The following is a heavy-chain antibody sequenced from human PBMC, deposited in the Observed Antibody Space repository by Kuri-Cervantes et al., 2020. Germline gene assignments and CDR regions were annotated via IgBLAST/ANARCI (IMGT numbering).Heavy chain of an antibody. CDR2: INHSGST. J-gene: IGHJ4*02. Sequence: ESLKISCAVYGGSFSGYYWSWIRQPPGKGLEWIGEINHSGSTNYNPSLKSRVTISVDTSKNQFSLKLSSVTAAGTAVYYCARVPGLYCGGDCYDDYWGQGTLVTVSS. D-gene: IGHD2-21*02. CDR3: ARVPGLYCGGDCYDDY. V-gene: IGHV4-34*01. CDR1: GGSFSGYY.